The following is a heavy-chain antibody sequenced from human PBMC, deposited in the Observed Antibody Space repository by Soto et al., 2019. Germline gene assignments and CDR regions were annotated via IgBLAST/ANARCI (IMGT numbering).Heavy chain of an antibody. CDR3: ASEGRAFFAY. CDR1: GFSFSSFG. J-gene: IGHJ4*02. Sequence: QVQLVESGGGVVQPGRSLRLSCAASGFSFSSFGMHWVRQAPGKGLEWVAMIWYDGINKYYVDSVKGRFTISRDNSESTLDPQMDSLRAEGTAVYYGASEGRAFFAYWGQGTLVTVSS. CDR2: IWYDGINK. V-gene: IGHV3-33*01. D-gene: IGHD3-3*02.